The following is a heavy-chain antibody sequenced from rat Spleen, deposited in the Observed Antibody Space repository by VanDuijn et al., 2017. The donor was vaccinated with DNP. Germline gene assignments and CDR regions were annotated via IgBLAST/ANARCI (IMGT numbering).Heavy chain of an antibody. D-gene: IGHD1-2*01. CDR1: GFSLTDFN. J-gene: IGHJ4*01. Sequence: QVQLKESGPVLVQPSQTLSLTCTVSGFSLTDFNVHWIRQPTGKGLEWMGVMWSDGATSFNSALKSRLSISRDTSKSQVFLKMNSLQTEDTATYYCARYSTSFVMDAWSQGASVTVSS. CDR2: MWSDGAT. CDR3: ARYSTSFVMDA. V-gene: IGHV2-32*01.